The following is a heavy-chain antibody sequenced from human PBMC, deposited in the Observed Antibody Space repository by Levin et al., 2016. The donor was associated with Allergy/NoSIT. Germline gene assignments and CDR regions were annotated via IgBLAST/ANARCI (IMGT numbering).Heavy chain of an antibody. J-gene: IGHJ5*02. Sequence: WIRQPPGKGLEWVSAISGSGGSTYYADSVKGRFTISRDNSKNTLYLQMNSLRAEDTAVYYCAKVGDFWSGSTGWFDPWGQGTLVTVSS. CDR2: ISGSGGST. V-gene: IGHV3-23*01. CDR3: AKVGDFWSGSTGWFDP. D-gene: IGHD3-3*01.